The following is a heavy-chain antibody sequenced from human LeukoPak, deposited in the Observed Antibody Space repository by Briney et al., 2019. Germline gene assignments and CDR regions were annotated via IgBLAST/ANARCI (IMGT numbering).Heavy chain of an antibody. Sequence: PSQTLSLTCTVSGGSISSGDYYWSWIRQPPGKGLEWIGYIYYSGSTYYNPSLKSRVTISVDTSKNQFSLKLSSVTAADTAVYYCARDLAYGSGSYPWFDPWGQGTLVTVSS. J-gene: IGHJ5*02. CDR1: GGSISSGDYY. D-gene: IGHD3-10*01. CDR3: ARDLAYGSGSYPWFDP. CDR2: IYYSGST. V-gene: IGHV4-30-4*01.